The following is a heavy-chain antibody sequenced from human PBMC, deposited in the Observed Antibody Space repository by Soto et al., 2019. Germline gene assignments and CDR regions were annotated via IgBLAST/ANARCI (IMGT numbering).Heavy chain of an antibody. V-gene: IGHV4-4*02. D-gene: IGHD6-13*01. CDR3: ARWWSSSWAYYFDY. Sequence: QVQLQGSGPGLVKPSGTLSLTCAVSGGPISRSNWWRWVRQPPGKGLEWIGENYHSGSTKYNPSLKSRVTISVDKSKNQFSLKLSSVTAADTAVYYCARWWSSSWAYYFDYWGQGTLVTVSS. CDR1: GGPISRSNW. J-gene: IGHJ4*02. CDR2: NYHSGST.